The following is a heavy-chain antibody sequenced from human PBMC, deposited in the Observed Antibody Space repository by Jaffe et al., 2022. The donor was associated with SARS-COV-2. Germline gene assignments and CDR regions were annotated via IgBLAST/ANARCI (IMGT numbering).Heavy chain of an antibody. V-gene: IGHV3-9*01. J-gene: IGHJ3*02. CDR3: AKGNSGSYAWHAFDI. CDR2: ISWNSGSI. Sequence: EVQLVESGGGLVQPGRSLRLSCAASGFTFDDYAMHWVRQAPGKGLEWVSGISWNSGSIGYADSVKGRFTISRDNAKNSLYLQMNSLRAEDTALYYCAKGNSGSYAWHAFDIWGQGTMVTVSS. CDR1: GFTFDDYA. D-gene: IGHD1-26*01.